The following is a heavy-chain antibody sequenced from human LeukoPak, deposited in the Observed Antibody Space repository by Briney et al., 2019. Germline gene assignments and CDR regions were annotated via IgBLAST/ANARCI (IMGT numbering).Heavy chain of an antibody. V-gene: IGHV1-18*01. CDR2: ISAYNGNT. CDR3: AREAKGSIAARPADY. D-gene: IGHD6-6*01. Sequence: GASVKVSCKASGYTFTSYGISWARQAPGQGLEWMGWISAYNGNTNYAQKLQGRVTMTTDTSTSTAYMELRSLRSDDTAVYYCAREAKGSIAARPADYWGQGTLVTVSS. CDR1: GYTFTSYG. J-gene: IGHJ4*02.